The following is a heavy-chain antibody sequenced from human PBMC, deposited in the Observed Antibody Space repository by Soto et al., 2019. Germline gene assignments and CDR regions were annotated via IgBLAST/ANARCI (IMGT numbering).Heavy chain of an antibody. D-gene: IGHD6-13*01. CDR2: IIPIFGTA. J-gene: IGHJ6*02. V-gene: IGHV1-69*06. CDR1: GGTFSSYA. Sequence: QVQLVQSGAEVKKPGSSVKVSCKASGGTFSSYAISWVRQAPGQGLEWMGGIIPIFGTANYAQKFQGRVTITADKSTSTAYMELSSLRYEDTAVYYCARVPGIAAAGTDYYYYGMGVWGQGTKVTVSS. CDR3: ARVPGIAAAGTDYYYYGMGV.